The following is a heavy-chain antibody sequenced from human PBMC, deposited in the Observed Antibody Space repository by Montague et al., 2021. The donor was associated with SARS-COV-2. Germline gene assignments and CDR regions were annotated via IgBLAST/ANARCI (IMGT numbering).Heavy chain of an antibody. CDR2: IFRSGAT. CDR3: ARTSRGSRYFYGVDV. V-gene: IGHV4-59*01. CDR1: NASFDNYY. Sequence: SETLSLTCTVSNASFDNYYWSWVRQSPGMGLEWIGYIFRSGATNYNPPLKSRVIISLDTSKSQFSLRLSSVTAADTAIYYCARTSRGSRYFYGVDVWGQGTTVTVSS. D-gene: IGHD3-10*01. J-gene: IGHJ6*02.